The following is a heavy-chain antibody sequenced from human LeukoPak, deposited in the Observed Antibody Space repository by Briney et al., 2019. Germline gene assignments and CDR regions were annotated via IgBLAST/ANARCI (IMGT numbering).Heavy chain of an antibody. V-gene: IGHV4-30-4*08. CDR2: IYYSGST. Sequence: PSETLSLTCTVSGGSISSGDYYWSWIRQPPGKGLEWIGYIYYSGSTYYNPSLKSRVTISVDTSKNQFSLKLSSVTAADTAVYYCARGGYGGNPQVDDAFDIWGQGTMVTVSS. J-gene: IGHJ3*02. CDR1: GGSISSGDYY. CDR3: ARGGYGGNPQVDDAFDI. D-gene: IGHD4-23*01.